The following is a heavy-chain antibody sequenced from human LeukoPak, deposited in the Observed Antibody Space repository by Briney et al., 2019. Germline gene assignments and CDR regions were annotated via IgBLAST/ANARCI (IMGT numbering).Heavy chain of an antibody. CDR1: GGSISSYY. Sequence: SETLSLTCTVSGGSISSYYWSWIRQPPGKGLEWIGDIYYSGSTNYNPSLKSRVTISVDTSKNQFSLKLSSVTAADTAVYYCARGYCSGGSCYWMQAYYFDYWGQGTLDTVSS. D-gene: IGHD2-15*01. CDR2: IYYSGST. V-gene: IGHV4-59*01. CDR3: ARGYCSGGSCYWMQAYYFDY. J-gene: IGHJ4*02.